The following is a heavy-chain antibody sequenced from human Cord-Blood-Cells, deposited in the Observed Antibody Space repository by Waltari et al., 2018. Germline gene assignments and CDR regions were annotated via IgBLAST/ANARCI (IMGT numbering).Heavy chain of an antibody. CDR3: ARVPRPFYCSGGSCYFDY. J-gene: IGHJ4*02. D-gene: IGHD2-15*01. V-gene: IGHV1-18*01. CDR1: GYTFPSYG. Sequence: QVQLVQSGAEVKKPGASVKVSCKASGYTFPSYGISWVRQAPGQGLEWMGWISAYNGNTNYAQKLQGRVTMTTDTSTSTAYMELRSLRSDDTAVYYCARVPRPFYCSGGSCYFDYWGQGTLVTVSS. CDR2: ISAYNGNT.